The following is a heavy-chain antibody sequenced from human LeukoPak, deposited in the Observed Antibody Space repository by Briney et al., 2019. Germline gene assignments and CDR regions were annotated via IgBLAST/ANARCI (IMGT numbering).Heavy chain of an antibody. CDR3: ASLHDMTTSGNAFEL. D-gene: IGHD1-1*01. CDR2: ISSSSSYI. Sequence: PGGSLRLSCAASGFTFSSYSMNWVRQAPGKGLEWVSSISSSSSYIYYADSVKGRFTISRDNAKNSLYLQMNSLRAEDTAVYYCASLHDMTTSGNAFELWGQGTMVTVSS. CDR1: GFTFSSYS. V-gene: IGHV3-21*01. J-gene: IGHJ3*01.